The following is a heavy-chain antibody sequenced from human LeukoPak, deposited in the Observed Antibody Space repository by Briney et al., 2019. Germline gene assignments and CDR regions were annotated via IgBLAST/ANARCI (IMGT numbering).Heavy chain of an antibody. CDR2: IRSKTHGGTT. D-gene: IGHD5-24*01. V-gene: IGHV3-49*04. J-gene: IGHJ4*02. CDR3: TKSRDGYNGGSVDY. Sequence: GRSLRLSCTASGFTFGDYPMSWVRQAPGKGHEWVGFIRSKTHGGTTEYAASVKGRFTISRDDSKSIAYLQMNSLKNEDTAVYYCTKSRDGYNGGSVDYWGQGTLVTVSS. CDR1: GFTFGDYP.